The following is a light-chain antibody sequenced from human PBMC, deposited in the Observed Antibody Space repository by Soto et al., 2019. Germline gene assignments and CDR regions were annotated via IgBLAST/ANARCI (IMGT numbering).Light chain of an antibody. CDR2: GAS. J-gene: IGKJ1*01. V-gene: IGKV3-20*01. CDR3: QHYGSSPRT. CDR1: QSVSSSY. Sequence: EIVMTQSPSTLSLSPGERTTLSCRASQSVSSSYLAWYQQKPGQAPRLLIYGASNRATGIPDRFSGSGSGTDFTLTISRLEPEDFAVYYCQHYGSSPRTFGQGTKVDIK.